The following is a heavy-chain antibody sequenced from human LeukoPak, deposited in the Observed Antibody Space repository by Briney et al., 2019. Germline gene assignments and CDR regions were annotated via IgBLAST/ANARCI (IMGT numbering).Heavy chain of an antibody. Sequence: PGGSLRLSCAASGFTLSNYWMHWVRQAPGKGLVWVSRIYIDGSSRTYADSVKGRFTISRDNSKNSLYLQMNSLRTEDTALYYCAKDKHGDYVFDYWGQGTLVTVSS. J-gene: IGHJ4*02. D-gene: IGHD4-17*01. CDR3: AKDKHGDYVFDY. CDR2: IYIDGSSR. V-gene: IGHV3-74*01. CDR1: GFTLSNYW.